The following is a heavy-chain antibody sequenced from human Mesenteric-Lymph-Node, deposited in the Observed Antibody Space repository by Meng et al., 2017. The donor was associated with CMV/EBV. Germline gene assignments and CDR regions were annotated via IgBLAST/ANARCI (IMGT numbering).Heavy chain of an antibody. D-gene: IGHD3-10*01. CDR2: IRYDGSYK. V-gene: IGHV3-30*02. Sequence: GESLKISCAASGFPFRTYGMHWVRQAPGKGLEWVAFIRYDGSYKYYADSVKGRFTISRDNSKNTLYMQMNSLRAEDTAVYYCVSYGSGSYYGLDYWGQGTLVTVSS. CDR3: VSYGSGSYYGLDY. CDR1: GFPFRTYG. J-gene: IGHJ4*02.